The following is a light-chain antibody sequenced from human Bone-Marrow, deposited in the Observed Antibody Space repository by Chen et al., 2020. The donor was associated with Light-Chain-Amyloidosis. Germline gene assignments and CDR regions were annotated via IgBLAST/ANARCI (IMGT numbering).Light chain of an antibody. V-gene: IGLV3-21*02. J-gene: IGLJ3*02. CDR1: NIGSTS. CDR2: DDS. Sequence: SYVLTPPSSVLVAPGPTATIACGGNNIGSTSVHWYQQTPGQAPLLVVYDDSDRPSGIPERLSGSNSGNTATLTISRVEAGDEADYYCQVWDRSSDRPVFGGGTKLTVL. CDR3: QVWDRSSDRPV.